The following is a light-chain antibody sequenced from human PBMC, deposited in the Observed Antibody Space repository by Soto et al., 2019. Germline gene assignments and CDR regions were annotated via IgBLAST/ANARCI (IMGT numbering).Light chain of an antibody. CDR2: DAS. V-gene: IGKV3-11*01. CDR1: QSVSSY. Sequence: EIVLTQSPATLSLSPGERATLSCRASQSVSSYLAWYQQKPGQAPRLLIYDASNRATGIPARFSGGGSGTDFPLTLRRLGPEDFSVYYCQQRFNWPRFTFGQGTKLEIK. J-gene: IGKJ2*01. CDR3: QQRFNWPRFT.